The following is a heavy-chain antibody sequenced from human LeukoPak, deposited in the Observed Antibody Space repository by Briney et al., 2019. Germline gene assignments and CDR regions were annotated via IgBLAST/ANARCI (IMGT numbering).Heavy chain of an antibody. D-gene: IGHD4-17*01. CDR2: ISWNSGSI. J-gene: IGHJ4*02. CDR1: GFTFDDYA. V-gene: IGHV3-9*01. CDR3: AKGYGNFDY. Sequence: GRSLRLSCAASGFTFDDYAMHWLRQAPGKGLEWVSGISWNSGSIGYADSVKGRFTISRDNAKNSLYLQMNSLRAEDTAVYYCAKGYGNFDYWGQGTLVTVSS.